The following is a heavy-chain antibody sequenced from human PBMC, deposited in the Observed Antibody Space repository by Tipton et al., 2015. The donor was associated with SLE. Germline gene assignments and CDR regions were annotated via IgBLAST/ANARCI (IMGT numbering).Heavy chain of an antibody. CDR2: VYLSGST. D-gene: IGHD6-13*01. J-gene: IGHJ5*02. CDR3: ARGAARWFDP. CDR1: GNSIPSSHY. Sequence: TLSLTCSVSGNSIPSSHYWGWIRQPPGKGLEWIANVYLSGSTHYNPSLKSRVTISLDTSKNQFSLRLNSVTAADTAVYYCARGAARWFDPWGQGTLVTVSS. V-gene: IGHV4-38-2*02.